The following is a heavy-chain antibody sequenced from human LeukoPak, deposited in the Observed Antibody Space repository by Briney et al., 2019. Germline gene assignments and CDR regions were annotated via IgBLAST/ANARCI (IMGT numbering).Heavy chain of an antibody. CDR1: GFTFSNYW. V-gene: IGHV3-7*03. J-gene: IGHJ6*03. CDR3: AKDDEYPKPYYMDV. CDR2: IKTDGSEK. Sequence: PGGSLRLSCAASGFTFSNYWMGWVRQAPGKGLQWVANIKTDGSEKYYVDSVKGRFTISRDNSKNTLYLQMNSLRAEDTAVYYCAKDDEYPKPYYMDVWGKGTTVTVSS. D-gene: IGHD6-6*01.